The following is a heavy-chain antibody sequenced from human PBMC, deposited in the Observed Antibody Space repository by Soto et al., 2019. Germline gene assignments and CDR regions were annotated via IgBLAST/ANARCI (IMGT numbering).Heavy chain of an antibody. CDR2: VYSSGTT. J-gene: IGHJ6*02. CDR3: ARFLYDILTGYYSSYYYYGMDV. V-gene: IGHV4-4*07. CDR1: GGSINSYW. D-gene: IGHD3-9*01. Sequence: PSETLSLTCSVSGGSINSYWWSWIRQPAGKGLEWIGRVYSSGTTDYNPSLNSRATMSVETSKNQFSLKLSSVTAADTAVYYCARFLYDILTGYYSSYYYYGMDVWGQGTTVTVSS.